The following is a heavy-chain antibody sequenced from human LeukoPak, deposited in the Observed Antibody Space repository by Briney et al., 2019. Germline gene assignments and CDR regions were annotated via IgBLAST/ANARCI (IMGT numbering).Heavy chain of an antibody. V-gene: IGHV3-30-3*01. CDR3: ASPSPPFGELLSGAFDI. CDR2: ISYDGSNK. CDR1: GFTFSSYA. D-gene: IGHD3-10*01. J-gene: IGHJ3*02. Sequence: PGGSLRLSCAASGFTFSSYAMHWVRQAPGKGLEWVAVISYDGSNKYYADSVKGRFTISRDDSKNTLYLQMNSLRAEDTAVYYCASPSPPFGELLSGAFDIWGQGTMVTVSS.